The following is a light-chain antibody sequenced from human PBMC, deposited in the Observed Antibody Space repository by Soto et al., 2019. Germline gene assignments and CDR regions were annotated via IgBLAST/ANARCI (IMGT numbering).Light chain of an antibody. V-gene: IGKV1-39*01. Sequence: DIQLAHSLSSLSASVGVRVSFTCVSSQTISSYLNWYQQKAGKAPKLLISAASGLQSWVPSRFSGSGSGTVFTLTITTLQPEDVAIYYCQQSYNIPYTFGPGTKVDIK. CDR3: QQSYNIPYT. CDR1: QTISSY. J-gene: IGKJ2*01. CDR2: AAS.